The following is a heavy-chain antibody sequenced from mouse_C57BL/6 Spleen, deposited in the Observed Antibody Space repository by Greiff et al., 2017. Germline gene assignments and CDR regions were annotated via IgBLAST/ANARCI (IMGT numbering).Heavy chain of an antibody. CDR1: GYAFSSSW. Sequence: QVQLQQSGPELVKPGASVKISCKASGYAFSSSWMNWVKQRPGKGLEWIGRIYPGDGDTNYNGKFKGKATLTADKSSSTAYMQLSSLTSEDSAVYFCARTSTPGWFAYWGQGTLVTVSA. J-gene: IGHJ3*01. CDR2: IYPGDGDT. CDR3: ARTSTPGWFAY. D-gene: IGHD2-1*01. V-gene: IGHV1-82*01.